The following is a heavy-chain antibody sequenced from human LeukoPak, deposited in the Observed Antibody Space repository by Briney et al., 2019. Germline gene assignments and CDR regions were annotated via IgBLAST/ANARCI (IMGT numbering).Heavy chain of an antibody. D-gene: IGHD3-10*01. CDR1: GGSISSSSYY. CDR3: AIEESGY. V-gene: IGHV4-39*07. J-gene: IGHJ4*02. Sequence: SETLSLTCTVSGGSISSSSYYWGWIRQPPGKGLEWIGSIYYSGSTYYNPSLKSRVTISVDTSKNQFSLKLSSVTAADTAVYYCAIEESGYWGQGTLVTVSS. CDR2: IYYSGST.